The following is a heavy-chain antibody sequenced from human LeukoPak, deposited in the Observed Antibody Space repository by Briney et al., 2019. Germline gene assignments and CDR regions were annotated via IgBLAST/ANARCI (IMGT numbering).Heavy chain of an antibody. CDR1: GGSFSGYY. V-gene: IGHV4-34*01. CDR2: INHSGST. CDR3: ARDGRFSDWFDP. J-gene: IGHJ5*02. Sequence: SETLSLTCAVYGGSFSGYYWSWIRQPPGKGLEWIGEINHSGSTNYNPSLKSRVTISVDTSKNQFSLKLGSVTAADTAVYYCARDGRFSDWFDPWGQGTLVTVSS.